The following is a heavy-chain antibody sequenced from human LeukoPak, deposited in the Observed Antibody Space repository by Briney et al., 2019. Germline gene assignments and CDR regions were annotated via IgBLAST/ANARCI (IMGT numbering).Heavy chain of an antibody. CDR1: GGSISSSSYY. CDR3: ARYRRAVTGSRPFDY. V-gene: IGHV4-39*01. J-gene: IGHJ4*02. CDR2: IYYSGST. D-gene: IGHD6-19*01. Sequence: SETLSLTCTVSGGSISSSSYYWGWIRQPPGKGLEWIGSIYYSGSTYYNPSLKSRVTISVDTSKNQFSLKLSPVTAADTAVYYCARYRRAVTGSRPFDYWGQGTLVTVSS.